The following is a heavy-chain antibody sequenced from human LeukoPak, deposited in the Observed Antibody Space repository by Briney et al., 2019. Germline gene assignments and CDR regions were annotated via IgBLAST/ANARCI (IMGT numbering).Heavy chain of an antibody. CDR1: GYTFAGYH. D-gene: IGHD6-19*01. CDR2: INPTTGAT. J-gene: IGHJ4*02. Sequence: ASVKVSCQASGYTFAGYHLHWVRQAPGQGLEWMGWINPTTGATNYAQKFQGRVTMTRDTSVSTAYMELSRIRSDDTAIYYCARRGLGDIGWYGGGFDYWGQGTLVTVSS. CDR3: ARRGLGDIGWYGGGFDY. V-gene: IGHV1-2*02.